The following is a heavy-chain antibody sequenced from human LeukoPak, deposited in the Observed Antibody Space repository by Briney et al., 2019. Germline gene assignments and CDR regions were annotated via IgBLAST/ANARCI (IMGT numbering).Heavy chain of an antibody. CDR2: INPNNGDT. D-gene: IGHD3-16*01. V-gene: IGHV1-2*02. J-gene: IGHJ4*02. CDR3: ARDREGAAPDY. CDR1: GYTFTGYY. Sequence: ASVNVSCKASGYTFTGYYMHWVRQAPGQGLEWMGWINPNNGDTNYAQKFQGRVTMTRDTSITTAYMELSRLRSDDTALYFCARDREGAAPDYWGQGTLVTVSS.